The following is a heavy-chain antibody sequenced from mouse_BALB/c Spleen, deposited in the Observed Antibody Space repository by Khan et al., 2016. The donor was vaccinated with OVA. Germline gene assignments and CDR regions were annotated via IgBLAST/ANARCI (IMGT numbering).Heavy chain of an antibody. Sequence: QVQLQQSGAELVKPGASVKLSCKTSGYTFTSYWIQWVKQRPGQGLGWIGQIFPGTGTTYYNENFKGKATLTVDTSSNTAYMQFSSLTSEDSAVYFRASGYFGNYEFAYWGQGTLVTVSP. CDR1: GYTFTSYW. D-gene: IGHD2-1*01. J-gene: IGHJ3*01. CDR2: IFPGTGTT. V-gene: IGHV1S132*01. CDR3: ASGYFGNYEFAY.